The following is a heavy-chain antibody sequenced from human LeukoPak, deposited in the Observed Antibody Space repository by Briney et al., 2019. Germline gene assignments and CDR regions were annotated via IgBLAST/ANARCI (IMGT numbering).Heavy chain of an antibody. CDR3: ARPYSSTWYFAFDI. J-gene: IGHJ3*02. CDR1: GFTLSPYT. CDR2: ISSNGGTS. D-gene: IGHD6-13*01. V-gene: IGHV3-64*01. Sequence: PGGSLRLSCAASGFTLSPYTMHWVRQAPGKGLEYVSAISSNGGTSFYVNSVKGRFTISRDNSKNTLYLQMGSLRAEDMAVYYCARPYSSTWYFAFDIWGRGTMVTVSS.